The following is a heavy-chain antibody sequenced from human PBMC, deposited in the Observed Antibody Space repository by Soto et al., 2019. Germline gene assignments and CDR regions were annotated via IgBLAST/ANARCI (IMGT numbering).Heavy chain of an antibody. D-gene: IGHD4-17*01. J-gene: IGHJ4*02. Sequence: PSETLSLTCTVSGASISSYYWSWIRQPPGKGLEWIGYIYYSGSTSYNPSLNSRVTMSVDASKNQFSLQLSSVTAADTAVYYCVRHYGDSWWGQGTLVTVSS. CDR3: VRHYGDSW. CDR1: GASISSYY. V-gene: IGHV4-59*08. CDR2: IYYSGST.